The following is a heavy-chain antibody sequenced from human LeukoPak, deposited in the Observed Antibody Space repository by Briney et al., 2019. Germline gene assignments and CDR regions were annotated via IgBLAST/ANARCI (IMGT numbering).Heavy chain of an antibody. CDR1: GFTFSNYA. CDR3: ARDYCSGGSCYPVDY. CDR2: ISFDGTNK. V-gene: IGHV3-30*03. Sequence: GGSLRLSCAVSGFTFSNYAMNWVRQAPGKGLEWVAVISFDGTNKYYADSVKGRSTISRDNSKNTLYLQMNSLRAEDTAVYYCARDYCSGGSCYPVDYWGQGTLVTVSS. J-gene: IGHJ4*02. D-gene: IGHD2-15*01.